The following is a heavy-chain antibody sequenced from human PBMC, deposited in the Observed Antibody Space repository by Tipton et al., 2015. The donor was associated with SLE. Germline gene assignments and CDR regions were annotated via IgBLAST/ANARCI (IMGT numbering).Heavy chain of an antibody. J-gene: IGHJ6*02. Sequence: GLVKPSETLPLTCTVSGGSISSSSYYWGWIRQPPGKGLEWIGSIYYSGNTYYSPSLKSRVSISVDTSRNQFSLKLSSVTAADTAVYYCARLLGGTTYYYYAMDFWGQGTTVTVSS. D-gene: IGHD2-15*01. V-gene: IGHV4-39*07. CDR3: ARLLGGTTYYYYAMDF. CDR2: IYYSGNT. CDR1: GGSISSSSYY.